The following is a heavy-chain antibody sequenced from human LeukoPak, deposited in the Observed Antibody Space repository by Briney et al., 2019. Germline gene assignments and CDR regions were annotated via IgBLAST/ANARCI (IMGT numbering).Heavy chain of an antibody. CDR1: GGSFSGYY. CDR2: INYSGST. J-gene: IGHJ4*02. D-gene: IGHD3-22*01. CDR3: ARFGYYYDSSGYYYFDY. Sequence: SETLSLTCAVYGGSFSGYYWSWIRQPPGKGLEWIGEINYSGSTNYNPSLKSRVTISVDTSKNQFSLKLSSVTAADTAVYYCARFGYYYDSSGYYYFDYWGQGTLVTVSS. V-gene: IGHV4-34*01.